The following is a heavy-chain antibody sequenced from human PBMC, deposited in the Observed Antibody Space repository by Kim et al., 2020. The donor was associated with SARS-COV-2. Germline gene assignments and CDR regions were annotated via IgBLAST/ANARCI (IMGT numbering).Heavy chain of an antibody. Sequence: GGSLRLSCAASGFTFSDYYMSWIRQAPGKGLEWVSYISSSSYTNYADSVKGRFTISRDNAKNSLYLQMNSLRAEDTAVYYCARGEERYFDWSYSGYYYYGMDVWGQGTTVTVSS. CDR1: GFTFSDYY. CDR2: ISSSSYT. V-gene: IGHV3-11*05. J-gene: IGHJ6*02. D-gene: IGHD3-9*01. CDR3: ARGEERYFDWSYSGYYYYGMDV.